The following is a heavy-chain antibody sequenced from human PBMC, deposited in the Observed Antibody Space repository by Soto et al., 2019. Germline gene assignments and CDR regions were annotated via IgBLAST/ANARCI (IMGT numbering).Heavy chain of an antibody. Sequence: ASVKVSCKASGYTFTSYDINWVRQATGQGLEWMGWMNPNSGNTGYAQKFQGRVTMTRNTSISTAYMELSSLRSEDTAVYYFARPIYGSGPPTENYYYYGMDVWGQGTTVTVSS. CDR3: ARPIYGSGPPTENYYYYGMDV. CDR1: GYTFTSYD. CDR2: MNPNSGNT. V-gene: IGHV1-8*01. J-gene: IGHJ6*02. D-gene: IGHD3-10*01.